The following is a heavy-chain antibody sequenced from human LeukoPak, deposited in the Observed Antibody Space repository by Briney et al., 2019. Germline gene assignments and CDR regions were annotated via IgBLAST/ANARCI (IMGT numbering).Heavy chain of an antibody. J-gene: IGHJ6*02. V-gene: IGHV7-4-1*01. CDR3: ARGKGYSGYGTDNYYYYGMDV. CDR1: GYTFTRYA. D-gene: IGHD5-12*01. CDR2: IDTHTGNP. Sequence: GASVKVSCKSSGYTFTRYAMNWVRQAPGQGLEWMGWIDTHTGNPTYAQGFTGRFVFSLDTSVSTTYLQICSLKAEDTAVYYCARGKGYSGYGTDNYYYYGMDVWGQGTTVTVSS.